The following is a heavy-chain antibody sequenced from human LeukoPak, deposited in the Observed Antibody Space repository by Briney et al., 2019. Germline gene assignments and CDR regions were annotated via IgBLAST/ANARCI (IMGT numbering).Heavy chain of an antibody. CDR1: GINLSNYG. J-gene: IGHJ4*02. CDR3: AKRGVVIRVVLVGFHKEAYYFDS. D-gene: IGHD3-10*01. Sequence: SGGSLRLSCGVSGINLSNYGMSLVRQAPGKGPEWVAGISDSGGRKNYADSVKGRFTISRDSPKNTLYLQMNSLRVEDTAVYFCAKRGVVIRVVLVGFHKEAYYFDSWGQGALVTVSS. V-gene: IGHV3-23*01. CDR2: ISDSGGRK.